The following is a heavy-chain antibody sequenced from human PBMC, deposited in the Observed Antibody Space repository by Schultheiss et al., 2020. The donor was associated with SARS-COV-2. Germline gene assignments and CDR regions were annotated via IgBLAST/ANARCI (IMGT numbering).Heavy chain of an antibody. V-gene: IGHV3-21*01. CDR1: GFTFSSYA. Sequence: GGSLRLSCAASGFTFSSYAMHWVRQAPGKGLEWVSSISSSSSYIYYADSVKGRFTISRDNAKNSLYLQMNSLRAEDTAVYYCASATQFDSSGYYPGAFDIWGQGTMVTVS. CDR2: ISSSSSYI. J-gene: IGHJ3*02. CDR3: ASATQFDSSGYYPGAFDI. D-gene: IGHD3-22*01.